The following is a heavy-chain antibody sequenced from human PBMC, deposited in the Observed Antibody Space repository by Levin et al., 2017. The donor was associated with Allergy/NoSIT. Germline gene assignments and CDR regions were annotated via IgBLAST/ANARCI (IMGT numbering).Heavy chain of an antibody. J-gene: IGHJ4*02. CDR3: ARDTNSYGYYFDY. CDR2: ITSGSSSTI. Sequence: LSLTCAASGFTFSYFSMNWVRQAPGKGLEWVSYITSGSSSTIYYADSVKGRFTISRDNAKNSLYLQMHSLRAEDTAVYYCARDTNSYGYYFDYWGQGTLVTVSS. CDR1: GFTFSYFS. D-gene: IGHD5-18*01. V-gene: IGHV3-48*01.